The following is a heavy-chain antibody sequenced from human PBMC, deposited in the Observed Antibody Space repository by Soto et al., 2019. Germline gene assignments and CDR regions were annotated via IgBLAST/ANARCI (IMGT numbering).Heavy chain of an antibody. V-gene: IGHV3-23*01. J-gene: IGHJ4*02. D-gene: IGHD7-27*01. CDR1: GFTFNNYA. CDR3: AKEGSTGLYYFDY. CDR2: ISDSGGSA. Sequence: GGSLRLSCAASGFTFNNYAMSWVRQALGKGLDWVSTISDSGGSAYYAASVKGRFTISRDDSRNTIYLQMNSLRAGDTAVYYCAKEGSTGLYYFDYWGQGTLVTVSS.